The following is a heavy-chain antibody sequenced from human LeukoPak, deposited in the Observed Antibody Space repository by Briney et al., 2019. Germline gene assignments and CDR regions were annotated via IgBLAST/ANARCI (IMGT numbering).Heavy chain of an antibody. J-gene: IGHJ4*02. V-gene: IGHV3-30*18. CDR2: ISYDGSNK. CDR3: AKEEEDY. Sequence: PGRSLRLSCAASGFTFSSYGMHWVRQAPGKGLEWVAVISYDGSNKYYADSVKGRFTISRDNSKNTLYLQMNSLRAEDTAVYYCAKEEEDYWGQGTLVTVSS. CDR1: GFTFSSYG.